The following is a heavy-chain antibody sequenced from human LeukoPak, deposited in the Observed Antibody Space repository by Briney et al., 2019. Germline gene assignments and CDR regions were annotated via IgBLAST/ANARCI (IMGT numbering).Heavy chain of an antibody. D-gene: IGHD6-19*01. V-gene: IGHV3-9*01. Sequence: PGRSLRLSCAASGFTFDDYAMHWVRQAPGKGLEWVSGISWNSGSIGYADSVKGRFTISRDNAKSSLYLQMNSLRAEDTAVYYCARLPAPSGWFYFDPWGQGTLVTVSS. J-gene: IGHJ5*02. CDR2: ISWNSGSI. CDR3: ARLPAPSGWFYFDP. CDR1: GFTFDDYA.